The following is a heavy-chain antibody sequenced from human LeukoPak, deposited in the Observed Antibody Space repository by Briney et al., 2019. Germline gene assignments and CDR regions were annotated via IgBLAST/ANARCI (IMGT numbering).Heavy chain of an antibody. D-gene: IGHD3-9*01. J-gene: IGHJ5*02. CDR2: INTYNGDT. V-gene: IGHV1-18*01. Sequence: GASVKVSCKASGFPFTTYGINWVRRAPGQGLEWMGWINTYNGDTNYAQKFQGRVTMTTDTSTSTVYIELRSLTSDDTAAYYCAREWWGYDVLTGDSWFDPWGQGTLVTVSS. CDR3: AREWWGYDVLTGDSWFDP. CDR1: GFPFTTYG.